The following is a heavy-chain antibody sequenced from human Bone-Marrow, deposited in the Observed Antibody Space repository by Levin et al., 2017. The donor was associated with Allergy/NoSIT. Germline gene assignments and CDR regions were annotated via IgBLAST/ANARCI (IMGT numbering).Heavy chain of an antibody. D-gene: IGHD6-13*01. CDR2: INHSGST. Sequence: SETLSLTCAVYGGSFSGYYWSWIRQPPGKGLEWIGEINHSGSTNYNPSLKSRVTISVDTSKNQFSLKLSSVTAADTAVYYCARTRTIAAAGHYYYYGMDGWGQGTTVTVSS. CDR1: GGSFSGYY. CDR3: ARTRTIAAAGHYYYYGMDG. V-gene: IGHV4-34*01. J-gene: IGHJ6*02.